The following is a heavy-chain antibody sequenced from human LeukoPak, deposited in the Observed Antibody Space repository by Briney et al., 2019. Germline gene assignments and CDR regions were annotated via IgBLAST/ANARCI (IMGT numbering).Heavy chain of an antibody. V-gene: IGHV4-61*02. CDR2: IYNSGST. J-gene: IGHJ6*03. CDR3: ARGLESSYYYMDV. Sequence: SQTLSLTCVVSGGSISRGSYYWNWIRQPAGKGLEWMGRIYNSGSTNYNPSLKSRVTISVDTSKNQFSLKLSSVTAADTAVYYCARGLESSYYYMDVWGKGTTVTVSS. CDR1: GGSISRGSYY. D-gene: IGHD1-1*01.